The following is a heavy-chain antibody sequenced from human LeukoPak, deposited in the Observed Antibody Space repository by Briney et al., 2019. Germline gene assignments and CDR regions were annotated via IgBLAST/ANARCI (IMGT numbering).Heavy chain of an antibody. CDR2: INPNSGGT. CDR1: GYTFTGRH. CDR3: AREGHCSSTNCYFSFDY. J-gene: IGHJ4*02. D-gene: IGHD2-2*01. V-gene: IGHV1-2*02. Sequence: ASVKVSCKASGYTFTGRHVHWVRQAPGQGLEWMGWINPNSGGTNYAQKFQGRVTMTRDTSISTAYMELSRLRSDDTAVYYCAREGHCSSTNCYFSFDYWGQGTLVTVSS.